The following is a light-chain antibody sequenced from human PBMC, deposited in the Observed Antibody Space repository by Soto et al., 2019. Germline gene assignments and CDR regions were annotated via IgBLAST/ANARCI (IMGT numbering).Light chain of an antibody. CDR3: QHRSNWHIT. J-gene: IGKJ5*01. V-gene: IGKV3-11*01. CDR2: DAS. CDR1: QSVSNY. Sequence: EIVLTQFPATLSLSPGERATLSCRASQSVSNYLAWYRQKPGQAPRLLIYDASNRATGIPARFSGSGSGTDFSLTISNLEPEDFEVYYCQHRSNWHITFGQGTRLDIK.